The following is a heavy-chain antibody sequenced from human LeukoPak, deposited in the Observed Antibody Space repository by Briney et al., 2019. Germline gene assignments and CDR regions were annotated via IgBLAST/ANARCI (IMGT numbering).Heavy chain of an antibody. V-gene: IGHV3-7*03. CDR2: IKPDGSQK. Sequence: GGSLSLSCGASGFTLRYYWMLWLRQAPGKGLEGVANIKPDGSQKYYGDSVKGRFTISRDNAKNSLYLQMNSLRAEDTAVYYCATIYCSGGTCHYFDYWGQGTLVTVSS. CDR3: ATIYCSGGTCHYFDY. CDR1: GFTLRYYW. J-gene: IGHJ4*02. D-gene: IGHD2-15*01.